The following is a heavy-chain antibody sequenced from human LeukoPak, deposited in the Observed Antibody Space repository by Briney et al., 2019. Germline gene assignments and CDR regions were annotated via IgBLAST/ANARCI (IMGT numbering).Heavy chain of an antibody. CDR3: AKELYGNPSGY. CDR2: ISGDGGTI. V-gene: IGHV3-23*01. Sequence: GGSLRLSCAASRFTLRSSAMSWVRQAPGKGLEWVSAISGDGGTISYAASVRGRFTISRDNAKNTLFLQMSSLRAGDTALYYCAKELYGNPSGYWGQGTRVTVSP. D-gene: IGHD2-8*01. CDR1: RFTLRSSA. J-gene: IGHJ4*02.